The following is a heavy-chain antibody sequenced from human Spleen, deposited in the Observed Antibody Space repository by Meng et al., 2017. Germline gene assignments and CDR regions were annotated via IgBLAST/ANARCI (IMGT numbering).Heavy chain of an antibody. V-gene: IGHV4-34*12. D-gene: IGHD6-19*01. J-gene: IGHJ3*02. CDR2: IFHRGTT. CDR1: GGSFSGYY. CDR3: ARVAGWLFDAFDI. Sequence: SETLSLTCAVYGGSFSGYYWSWIRQPPGKGLEWIGSIFHRGTTYYTPSLQSRVTISVDTSKTQFSLKLSSVTAADTAVYYCARVAGWLFDAFDIWGQGTMVTVSS.